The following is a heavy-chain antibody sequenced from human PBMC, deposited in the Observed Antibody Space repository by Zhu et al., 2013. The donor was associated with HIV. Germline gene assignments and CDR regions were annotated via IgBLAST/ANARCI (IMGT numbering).Heavy chain of an antibody. CDR2: ISSSGANK. J-gene: IGHJ4*02. CDR1: EFIFSNYA. D-gene: IGHD5-12*01. CDR3: TTGDIVATTLGGIFDY. Sequence: EVQLLESGGGLVQPGGSLRLSCAASEFIFSNYAITWVRQAPGKGLEWVASISSSGANKYYADFVKGRFTISRDNSKNTLSLQMNSLRAEDTAVYYCTTGDIVATTLGGIFDYWGQGTLVTVSS. V-gene: IGHV3-23*01.